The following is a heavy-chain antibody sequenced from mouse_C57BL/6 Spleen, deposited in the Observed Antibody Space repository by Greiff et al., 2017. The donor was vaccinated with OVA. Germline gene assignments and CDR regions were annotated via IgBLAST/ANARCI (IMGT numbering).Heavy chain of an antibody. CDR3: ARHGGEAWFAY. CDR1: GFTFSSYT. CDR2: ISGGGGNT. V-gene: IGHV5-9*01. J-gene: IGHJ3*01. Sequence: EVQVVESGGGLVKPGGSLKLSCAASGFTFSSYTMSWVRQTPEKRLEWVATISGGGGNTYYPDSVKGRFTISRDNAKNTLYLQMSSLRSEDTALYYCARHGGEAWFAYWGQGTLVTVSA.